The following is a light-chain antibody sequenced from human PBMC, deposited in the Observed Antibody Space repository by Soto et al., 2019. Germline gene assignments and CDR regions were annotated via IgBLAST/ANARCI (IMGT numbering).Light chain of an antibody. CDR2: AAS. J-gene: IGKJ5*01. Sequence: DIQMTQSPSSLSASVGDRITITCRASENIARHLNWYQQKPGKAPNLLLYAASNLQNGVPLRFRGGGSGTDFTLTISNLQPEDFSAYYCQQKYSTLSLTFGQGTRLEIK. V-gene: IGKV1-39*01. CDR1: ENIARH. CDR3: QQKYSTLSLT.